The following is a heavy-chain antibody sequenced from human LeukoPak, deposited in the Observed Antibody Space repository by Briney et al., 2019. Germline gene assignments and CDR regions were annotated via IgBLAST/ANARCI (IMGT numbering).Heavy chain of an antibody. CDR2: IKKDGSEK. D-gene: IGHD3-22*01. J-gene: IGHJ4*02. Sequence: GGSLRLSCAASGFTFSSYWMSWVRQAPGKGLEWVANIKKDGSEKYYVDSVKGRFTISRDNAKNSLYLQMNSLRAEDTAVYYCARDRGVYYDSSGYYFDYWGQGTLVTVSS. CDR1: GFTFSSYW. CDR3: ARDRGVYYDSSGYYFDY. V-gene: IGHV3-7*01.